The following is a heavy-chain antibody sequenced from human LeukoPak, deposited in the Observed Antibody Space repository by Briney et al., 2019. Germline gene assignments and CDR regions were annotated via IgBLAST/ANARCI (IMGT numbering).Heavy chain of an antibody. J-gene: IGHJ2*01. D-gene: IGHD6-19*01. CDR3: ARVAGPAYFDL. V-gene: IGHV3-21*01. CDR2: ISSSSSYI. CDR1: GFTFSSYS. Sequence: PGGSLRLSCAASGFTFSSYSMNWVRQAPGKGLEWVSSISSSSSYIYYADSVKGRFTISRDSAKNSLYLQMNSLRAEDTAVYYCARVAGPAYFDLWGRGTLVTVSS.